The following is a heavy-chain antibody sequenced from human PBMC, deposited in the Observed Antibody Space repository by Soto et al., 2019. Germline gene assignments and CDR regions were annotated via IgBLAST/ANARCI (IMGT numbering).Heavy chain of an antibody. Sequence: SETLSLTCAFSVHSVIGDFYWGWIRQSPGKGLEWIGSVFPSGNTYYNPSFKNRVAMATDTAKNQVSLQVTSVTDADTALYYCVGYTASRNWFEALGQGTLVIVS. V-gene: IGHV4-38-2*01. CDR3: VGYTASRNWFEA. J-gene: IGHJ5*02. CDR2: VFPSGNT. D-gene: IGHD6-25*01. CDR1: VHSVIGDFY.